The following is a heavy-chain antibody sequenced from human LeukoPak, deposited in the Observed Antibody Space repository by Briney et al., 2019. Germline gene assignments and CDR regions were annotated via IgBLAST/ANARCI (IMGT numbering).Heavy chain of an antibody. CDR2: ISGSGGST. V-gene: IGHV3-23*01. CDR3: AKDSSGWPHTYYYYYGMDV. J-gene: IGHJ6*02. CDR1: GFTFSSYA. D-gene: IGHD6-19*01. Sequence: PGGSLRLSCAASGFTFSSYAMSWVRQAPGKGLEWVSPISGSGGSTYYADSVKGRFTISRDNSKNTLYLQMNSLRAEDTAVYYCAKDSSGWPHTYYYYYGMDVWGQGTTVTVSS.